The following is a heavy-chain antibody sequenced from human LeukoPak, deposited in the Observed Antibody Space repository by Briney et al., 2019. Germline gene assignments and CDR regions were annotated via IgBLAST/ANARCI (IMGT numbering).Heavy chain of an antibody. D-gene: IGHD3-10*01. CDR2: INPNSGGT. CDR3: ARDKWFGELDYFDY. Sequence: ASVKVSCKASGYTFTGYYMHWVRQAPGQGLAWMGWINPNSGGTNYAQKFQGRVTMTRDTSISTAYMELSRLRSDDTAVYYCARDKWFGELDYFDYWGQGTLVTVSS. J-gene: IGHJ4*02. CDR1: GYTFTGYY. V-gene: IGHV1-2*02.